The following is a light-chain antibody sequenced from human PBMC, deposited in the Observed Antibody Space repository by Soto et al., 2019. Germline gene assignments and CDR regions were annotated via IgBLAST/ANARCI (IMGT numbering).Light chain of an antibody. V-gene: IGKV1-6*01. Sequence: AIQMTQSPSSLSASVGDRVTISCRASQGIRNDLGWYQQKPGKAPRLLIYAASSLESGVPSRFSGSGSGTVFTLTISSLQPEDFATYYCLQDYNYPWTFGQGTKVDIK. CDR1: QGIRND. J-gene: IGKJ1*01. CDR3: LQDYNYPWT. CDR2: AAS.